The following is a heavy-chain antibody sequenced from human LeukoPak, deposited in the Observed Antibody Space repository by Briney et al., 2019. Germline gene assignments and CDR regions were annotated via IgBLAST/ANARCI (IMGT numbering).Heavy chain of an antibody. CDR3: ATRHGIAAAGTPDY. V-gene: IGHV3-21*01. CDR1: GFTFSSYS. CDR2: ISSSSSYI. D-gene: IGHD6-13*01. J-gene: IGHJ4*02. Sequence: GGSLRLSCAASGFTFSSYSMNWVRQAPGKGLEWVSSISSSSSYIYYADSVKGRFTISRDNAKNSLYLQMNSLRAEDTAVYYCATRHGIAAAGTPDYWGQGTLVTVSS.